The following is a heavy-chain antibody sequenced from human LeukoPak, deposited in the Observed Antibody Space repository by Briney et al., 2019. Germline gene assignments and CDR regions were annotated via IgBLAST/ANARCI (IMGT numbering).Heavy chain of an antibody. V-gene: IGHV3-30*03. Sequence: GGSLRLSCAASGFNFSTYGNHWVRQAPGKGLEWVAVISYDGSNKQFADSVKGRFTISRDNSKNTVYMQMNRLRGEDTALYYCARDYFDGSGFSDFWGHGTLVTVSS. CDR3: ARDYFDGSGFSDF. D-gene: IGHD3-3*01. CDR1: GFNFSTYG. J-gene: IGHJ4*01. CDR2: ISYDGSNK.